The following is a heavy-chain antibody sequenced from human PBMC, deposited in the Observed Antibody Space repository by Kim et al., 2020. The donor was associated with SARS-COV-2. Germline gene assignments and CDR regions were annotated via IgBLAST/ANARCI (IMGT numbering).Heavy chain of an antibody. CDR3: ARGKNIIKWELQTDGAFDI. V-gene: IGHV3-48*03. Sequence: GGSLRLSCAASGFTFSSYEMNWVRQAPGKGLEWVSYISSSGSTIYYADSVKGRFTISRDNAKNSLYLQMNSLRAEDTAVYYCARGKNIIKWELQTDGAFDIWGQGTMVTVSS. CDR2: ISSSGSTI. J-gene: IGHJ3*02. D-gene: IGHD1-26*01. CDR1: GFTFSSYE.